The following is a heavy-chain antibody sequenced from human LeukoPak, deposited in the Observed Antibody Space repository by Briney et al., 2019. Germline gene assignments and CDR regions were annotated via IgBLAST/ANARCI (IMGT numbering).Heavy chain of an antibody. CDR1: GFSLSTRGVG. Sequence: SAPTLLHPTPTLTLTCTFSGFSLSTRGVGVGWIRQPPGKALEWLTLIYWDDDKRYSPSLKSRLTITKDTSKTHVVLTMPNMDPVDTATYYCAHRLAQGAYCGGDCSSGSDAFDIWGQGTMVTVSS. J-gene: IGHJ3*02. D-gene: IGHD2-21*02. CDR2: IYWDDDK. V-gene: IGHV2-5*02. CDR3: AHRLAQGAYCGGDCSSGSDAFDI.